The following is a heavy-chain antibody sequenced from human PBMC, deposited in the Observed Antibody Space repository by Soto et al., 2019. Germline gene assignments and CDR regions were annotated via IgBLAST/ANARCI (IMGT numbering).Heavy chain of an antibody. CDR3: AKERDIVVVVAPLDY. J-gene: IGHJ4*02. D-gene: IGHD2-15*01. CDR1: GFTFSSYA. CDR2: VSYDGYNK. Sequence: PGGSLRLSCAASGFTFSSYAMSWVRQAPGKGLEWVAIVSYDGYNKYYADSVKGRFTISRDNSKNTLYLQMNSLRAEDTAVYYCAKERDIVVVVAPLDYWGQGTLVTVSS. V-gene: IGHV3-30*18.